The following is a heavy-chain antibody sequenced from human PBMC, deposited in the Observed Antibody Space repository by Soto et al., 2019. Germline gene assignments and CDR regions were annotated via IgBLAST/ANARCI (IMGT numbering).Heavy chain of an antibody. CDR2: IYTRGST. CDR3: ARGGTYYLDS. V-gene: IGHV4-4*07. J-gene: IGHJ4*02. D-gene: IGHD1-26*01. CDR1: GASISDFY. Sequence: QVQLQESGPGLLKPSETLSLACPVSGASISDFYWSWIRQSAGNRLEWIGRIYTRGSTDYNPSLKSRVTISIDTSKNRLSLRLTSVTAADTAVYYCARGGTYYLDSWGQGTLVTVSS.